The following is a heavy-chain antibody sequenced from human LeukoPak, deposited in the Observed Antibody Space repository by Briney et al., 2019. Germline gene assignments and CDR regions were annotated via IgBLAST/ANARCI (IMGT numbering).Heavy chain of an antibody. CDR2: INPNSGGT. V-gene: IGHV1-2*02. CDR3: ARDRACSSTSCYRWFDP. D-gene: IGHD2-2*01. Sequence: ASVKVSCKASGYTFTGYYMHWVRQAPGQGLGWMGWINPNSGGTNYAQKFQGRVTMTRDTSISTAYMELSRLRSDDTAVYYCARDRACSSTSCYRWFDPWGQGTLVTVSS. CDR1: GYTFTGYY. J-gene: IGHJ5*02.